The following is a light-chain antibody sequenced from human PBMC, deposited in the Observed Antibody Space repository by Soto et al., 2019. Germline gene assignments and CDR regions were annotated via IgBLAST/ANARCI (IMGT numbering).Light chain of an antibody. CDR2: GAS. J-gene: IGKJ4*01. V-gene: IGKV3-15*01. Sequence: EIVMTQSPATLSVSPGERATLSCRASQSITSNLAWYQQKPGQAPRLLIYGASTRATGVPARFSGSGSGTEFALTISSLQSEHLAIYDCQDLQSCPLLTFGAGTKVEI. CDR3: QDLQSCPLLT. CDR1: QSITSN.